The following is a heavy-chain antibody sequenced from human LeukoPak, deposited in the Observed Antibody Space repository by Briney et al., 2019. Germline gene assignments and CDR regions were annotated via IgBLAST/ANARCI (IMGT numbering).Heavy chain of an antibody. CDR3: ARDLAIVVVITSSFDY. Sequence: GGSLRLSGAASGFTFSSYAMHWVRQAPGKGLEWVAVTSYDGSNKYYADSVKGRFTISRDNSKNTLYLQMNSLRAEDTAVYYCARDLAIVVVITSSFDYWGQGTLVTVSS. V-gene: IGHV3-30*04. CDR2: TSYDGSNK. D-gene: IGHD3-22*01. J-gene: IGHJ4*02. CDR1: GFTFSSYA.